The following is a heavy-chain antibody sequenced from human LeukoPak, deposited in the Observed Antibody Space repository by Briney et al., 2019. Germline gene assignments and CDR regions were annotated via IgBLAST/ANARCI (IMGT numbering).Heavy chain of an antibody. CDR1: GGSMFSYY. CDR2: IYSSGIT. J-gene: IGHJ2*01. CDR3: ARRAYYDSSGFHPTSGYFDL. D-gene: IGHD3-16*01. V-gene: IGHV4-4*08. Sequence: PSETLSLTCSASGGSMFSYYWNWIRQPPGKGLEWIGYIYSSGITNYNPSLRSRGTISVAASRNQFSLRLTSVTAEDTAIYYCARRAYYDSSGFHPTSGYFDLWGRGTLVTVSS.